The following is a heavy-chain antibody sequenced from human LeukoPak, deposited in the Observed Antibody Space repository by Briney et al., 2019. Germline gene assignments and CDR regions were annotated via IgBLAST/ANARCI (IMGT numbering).Heavy chain of an antibody. V-gene: IGHV3-23*01. Sequence: GGSLRLSCAASGFTLSSYALSWVRQAPGKGLDWVSALSAGGGSTYYADSVRGRFTISRDNSKNTLYLQMNSLRAEDTAVYYCARDEYGDYGCDRWGQGTLVTVSS. CDR1: GFTLSSYA. CDR3: ARDEYGDYGCDR. CDR2: LSAGGGST. D-gene: IGHD4-17*01. J-gene: IGHJ5*02.